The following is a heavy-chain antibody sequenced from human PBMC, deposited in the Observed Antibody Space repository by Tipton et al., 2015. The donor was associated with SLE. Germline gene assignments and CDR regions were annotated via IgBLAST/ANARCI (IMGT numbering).Heavy chain of an antibody. J-gene: IGHJ6*03. V-gene: IGHV4-38-2*01. D-gene: IGHD6-19*01. CDR1: GNSIYNGFY. CDR2: IYRSGTA. CDR3: ARSSSGWYKGAMDV. Sequence: TLSLTCSVSGNSIYNGFYWGWIRQSPGKGLEWIGSIYRSGTAYYNPSLKSRVTMSVDTSKNQFSLRLSSVTAADTAIYYCARSSSGWYKGAMDVWGKGTTVIVSS.